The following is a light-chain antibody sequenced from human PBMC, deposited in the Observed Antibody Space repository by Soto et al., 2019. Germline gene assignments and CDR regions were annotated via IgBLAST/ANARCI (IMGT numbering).Light chain of an antibody. V-gene: IGKV3-15*01. CDR2: TAS. Sequence: EIVMTQSPATLSVSPGESATLSCTASQSVSSNLAWYQHKPGQAPRLLLYTASTRATGIPARFSGSGSETAFTLTISGLQSEDVAVYYCQQYHNWPPVTFGQGTKLEIK. CDR3: QQYHNWPPVT. J-gene: IGKJ2*01. CDR1: QSVSSN.